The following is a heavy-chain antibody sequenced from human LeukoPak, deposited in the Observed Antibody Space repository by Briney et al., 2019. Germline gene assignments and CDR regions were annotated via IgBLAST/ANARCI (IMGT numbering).Heavy chain of an antibody. CDR1: GFTFSSYS. J-gene: IGHJ4*02. D-gene: IGHD2-15*01. V-gene: IGHV3-21*01. CDR3: ARDAPASPARFDY. Sequence: GGSLRLSCAASGFTFSSYSMNWVRQAPGKGLEWVSSISNSSSYIYYADSVKGRFTISRDNAKNSLYLQMNSLRAEDTAVYYCARDAPASPARFDYWGQGTLVTVSS. CDR2: ISNSSSYI.